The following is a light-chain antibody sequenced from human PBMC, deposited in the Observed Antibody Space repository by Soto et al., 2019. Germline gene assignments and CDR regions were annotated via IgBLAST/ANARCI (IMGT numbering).Light chain of an antibody. V-gene: IGLV2-8*01. J-gene: IGLJ1*01. Sequence: QSALTQPPSASGSPGQSVAISCTGTSSDVGGYDYVSWYQQHPGKAPKLMIYDVSKRPSGVPDRFSGSKSGNTASLTVSGXXXXXEADYYXSXXXGXXXVFGXGT. CDR3: SXXXGXXXV. CDR1: SSDVGGYDY. CDR2: DVS.